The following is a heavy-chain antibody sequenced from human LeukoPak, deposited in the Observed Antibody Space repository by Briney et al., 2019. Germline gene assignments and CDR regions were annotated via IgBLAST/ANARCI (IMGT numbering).Heavy chain of an antibody. V-gene: IGHV3-20*04. CDR2: INWNGGST. J-gene: IGHJ4*02. D-gene: IGHD6-13*01. CDR3: ARDEAAGIYFDY. Sequence: GGSLRLSCAASGFTFSTYGMSWVRQAPGKGLEWVSGINWNGGSTGYADSVKGRFTISRDNAKNSLYLQMNSLRAEDTALYYCARDEAAGIYFDYWGQGTLVTVSS. CDR1: GFTFSTYG.